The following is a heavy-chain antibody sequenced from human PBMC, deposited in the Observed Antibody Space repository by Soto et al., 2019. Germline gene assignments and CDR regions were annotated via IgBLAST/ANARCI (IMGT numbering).Heavy chain of an antibody. CDR3: ARNSDSSGWSRTWYYYYYMDV. CDR1: GGSISSYY. Sequence: SETLSLTCTVSGGSISSYYWSWIRQPPGKGLEWIGYIYYSGSTNYNPSLKSRVTISVDRSKNQFSLKLSSVTAADTAVYYCARNSDSSGWSRTWYYYYYMDVWGKGTTVTVSS. CDR2: IYYSGST. D-gene: IGHD6-19*01. V-gene: IGHV4-59*01. J-gene: IGHJ6*03.